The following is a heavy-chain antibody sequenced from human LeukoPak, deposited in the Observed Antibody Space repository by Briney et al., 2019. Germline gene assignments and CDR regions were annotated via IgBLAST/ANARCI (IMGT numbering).Heavy chain of an antibody. Sequence: SVKVSCKASGGTFSSYAISWVRQAPGQGLEWMGGIIPIFGTANYAQKFQGRVTITTDESTSTAYMELSSLRSEDTAVYYCAKDPRLLWFGESLQIDWFDPWGQGTLVTVSS. D-gene: IGHD3-10*01. V-gene: IGHV1-69*05. CDR2: IIPIFGTA. CDR3: AKDPRLLWFGESLQIDWFDP. J-gene: IGHJ5*02. CDR1: GGTFSSYA.